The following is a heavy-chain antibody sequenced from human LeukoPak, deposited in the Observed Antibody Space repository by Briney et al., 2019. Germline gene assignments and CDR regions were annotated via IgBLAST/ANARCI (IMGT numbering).Heavy chain of an antibody. CDR3: AKDGDYYDSSGYFPSEPFDY. CDR1: GLTFSNAW. CDR2: ISGSGGST. V-gene: IGHV3-23*01. Sequence: PGGSLRLSCAASGLTFSNAWMSWVRQAPGKGLEWVSAISGSGGSTYYADSVKGRFTISRDNSKNTLYLQMNSLRAEDTAVYYCAKDGDYYDSSGYFPSEPFDYWGQGTLVTVSS. J-gene: IGHJ4*02. D-gene: IGHD3-22*01.